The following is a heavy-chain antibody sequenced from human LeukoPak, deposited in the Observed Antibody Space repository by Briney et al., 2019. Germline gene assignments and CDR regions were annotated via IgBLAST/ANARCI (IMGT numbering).Heavy chain of an antibody. J-gene: IGHJ2*01. V-gene: IGHV4-59*01. Sequence: CTVSGGSISXYXXXWIRQPPGKXXXXXGYIYYSGSTNYNPSLKSRVTISVDTSKNQFSLKLSSVTAADTAVYYCARVGSLRDGYFDLWGRGTLVTVSS. CDR2: IYYSGST. CDR3: ARVGSLRDGYFDL. D-gene: IGHD6-13*01. CDR1: GGSISXYX.